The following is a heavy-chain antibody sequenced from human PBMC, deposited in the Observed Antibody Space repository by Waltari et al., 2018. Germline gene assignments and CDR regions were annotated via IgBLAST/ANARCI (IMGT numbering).Heavy chain of an antibody. CDR1: GGPISSVAYY. CDR3: ARDGSTIPRDNWFDP. CDR2: IYYSGST. J-gene: IGHJ5*02. D-gene: IGHD2-21*01. V-gene: IGHV4-30-4*08. Sequence: QVQLQESGPGLVKPSQTLSPTCTVSGGPISSVAYYWRWLRHPPGKGLEWIGYIYYSGSTYYNPSLKSRVTISVDTSKNQFSLKLSSVTVADTAVYYCARDGSTIPRDNWFDPWGQGTLVTVSS.